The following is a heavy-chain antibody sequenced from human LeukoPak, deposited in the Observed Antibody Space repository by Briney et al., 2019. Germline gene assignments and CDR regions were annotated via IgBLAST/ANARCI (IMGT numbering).Heavy chain of an antibody. V-gene: IGHV3-53*01. Sequence: GGFLRLSCAASRFTVSSNSMTWVRQAPGKGLEWVSILYNGGGANYADSVKGRFTISRDNSRNTLFLQMNSLRAEDTAVYYCARRDTTGWYHHFDYWGQGTLVTVSS. D-gene: IGHD6-19*01. CDR2: LYNGGGA. J-gene: IGHJ4*02. CDR1: RFTVSSNS. CDR3: ARRDTTGWYHHFDY.